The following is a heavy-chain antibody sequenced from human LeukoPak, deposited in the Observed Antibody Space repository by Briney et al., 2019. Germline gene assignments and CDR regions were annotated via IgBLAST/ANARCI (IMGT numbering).Heavy chain of an antibody. V-gene: IGHV3-7*01. D-gene: IGHD6-19*01. CDR1: GFIFSTNW. Sequence: GGSLRLSCAASGFIFSTNWMSWFRQAPGKGLEWVAHIKPDGSETYYVDSVKGRFTISRDNAKNSLYSQMYSLRADDTAVYYCATAVSVAGDSWGQGTLVTVSS. CDR2: IKPDGSET. CDR3: ATAVSVAGDS. J-gene: IGHJ5*01.